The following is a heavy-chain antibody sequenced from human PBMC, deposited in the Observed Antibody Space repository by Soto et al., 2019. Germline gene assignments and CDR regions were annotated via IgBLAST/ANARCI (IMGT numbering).Heavy chain of an antibody. D-gene: IGHD3-3*01. J-gene: IGHJ6*02. Sequence: PSETLSLTCAVSGYSISSGYSWGWIRQPPGKGLEWIGSIYHSGSTYYNPSLKSRVTISVDTSKNQFSLKLSSVTAADTAVYYCARDSANLRFLEWLGFYGMDVWGQGTTVT. CDR2: IYHSGST. CDR3: ARDSANLRFLEWLGFYGMDV. CDR1: GYSISSGYS. V-gene: IGHV4-38-2*02.